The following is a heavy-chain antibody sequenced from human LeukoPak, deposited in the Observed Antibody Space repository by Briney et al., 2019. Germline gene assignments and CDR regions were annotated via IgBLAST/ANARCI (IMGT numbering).Heavy chain of an antibody. J-gene: IGHJ3*02. Sequence: PGGSLRLSCAASGFTFSSYWMSWVRQAPGKGLEWVSGMSGSGGSTYYADSVKGRFTISRDNSKNTLYLQMNTLRAEDTAVYYCAKDREYSYVYDAFDIWGQGTLLTVSS. V-gene: IGHV3-23*01. CDR3: AKDREYSYVYDAFDI. CDR2: MSGSGGST. CDR1: GFTFSSYW. D-gene: IGHD3-16*01.